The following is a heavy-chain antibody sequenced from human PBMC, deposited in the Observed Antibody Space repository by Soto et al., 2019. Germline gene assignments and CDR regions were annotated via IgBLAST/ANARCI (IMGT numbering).Heavy chain of an antibody. CDR1: GYTFTSYD. V-gene: IGHV1-8*01. J-gene: IGHJ5*02. CDR2: MNPNSGNT. CDR3: ARKRRDSSSWYNWFDP. D-gene: IGHD6-13*01. Sequence: QVQLVQSGAEVKKPGASVKVSCKASGYTFTSYDINWVRQATGQGLEWMGWMNPNSGNTGSAQKFQGRVTMTRNTSISTADMELTSLRPEDTAVYYCARKRRDSSSWYNWFDPWGQGTLVTVSS.